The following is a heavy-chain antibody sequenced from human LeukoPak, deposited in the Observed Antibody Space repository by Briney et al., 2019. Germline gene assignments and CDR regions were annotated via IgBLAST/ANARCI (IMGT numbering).Heavy chain of an antibody. V-gene: IGHV3-9*01. CDR2: ISWNSGSI. J-gene: IGHJ4*02. D-gene: IGHD6-25*01. CDR1: GFTFDDYA. CDR3: AKALSYSITAATDY. Sequence: GGSLRLSCAAPGFTFDDYAMHWVRHAPGKGLEWVSGISWNSGSIGYADSVKGRFTISRDNAKNSLYLQMNSLRAEDTALYYCAKALSYSITAATDYWGQGTLVTVSS.